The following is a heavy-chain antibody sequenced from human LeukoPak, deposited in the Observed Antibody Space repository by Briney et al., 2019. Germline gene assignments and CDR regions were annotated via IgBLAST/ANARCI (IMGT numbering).Heavy chain of an antibody. Sequence: SETLSLTCTVSGGSISSYYWSWIRQPPGKGLEWIGYIYYSGSTNYNPSLKSRVTISVDTSKHQFSLKLSSVTAADTAVYYCARGGVRYFDWGQLDYWGQGTLVTVSS. D-gene: IGHD3-9*01. V-gene: IGHV4-59*01. CDR2: IYYSGST. CDR1: GGSISSYY. CDR3: ARGGVRYFDWGQLDY. J-gene: IGHJ4*02.